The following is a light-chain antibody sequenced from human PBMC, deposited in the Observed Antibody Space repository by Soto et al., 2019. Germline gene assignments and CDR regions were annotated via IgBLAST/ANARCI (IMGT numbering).Light chain of an antibody. CDR3: PQYKKWPPLP. J-gene: IGKJ4*01. CDR1: QSVSYN. Sequence: EIVLTQSPATLSVSPGETATLSCRASQSVSYNLAWYQQKPGQGPRLLIYGAFTRATGIPARFSGSGSGPDCTLPIRSQQSEDFAFYYCPQYKKWPPLPFGGGTKVQIK. V-gene: IGKV3-15*01. CDR2: GAF.